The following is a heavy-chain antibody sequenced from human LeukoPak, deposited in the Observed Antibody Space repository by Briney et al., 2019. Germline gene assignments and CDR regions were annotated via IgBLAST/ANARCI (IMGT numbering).Heavy chain of an antibody. CDR1: GYSFTSYW. CDR3: ARRSSSWYDPYRRDFDY. Sequence: HGESLKISCKGSGYSFTSYWIGWVRQMPGKGLEWMGIIYPGDSDTRYSPSFQGQVTISADKSISTAYLQWSSLKASDTAMYYCARRSSSWYDPYRRDFDYWGQGTLVTVSS. CDR2: IYPGDSDT. D-gene: IGHD6-13*01. V-gene: IGHV5-51*01. J-gene: IGHJ4*02.